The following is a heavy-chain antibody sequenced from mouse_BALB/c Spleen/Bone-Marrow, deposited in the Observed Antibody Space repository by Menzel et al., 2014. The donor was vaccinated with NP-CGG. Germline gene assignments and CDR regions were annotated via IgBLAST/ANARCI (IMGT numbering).Heavy chain of an antibody. J-gene: IGHJ3*01. Sequence: VQLQQSGAELVRPGSSVKISCKASGYAFSSYWLNWVKQRPGQGLEWIRQIHPGEGDTNYNGKFKVKATMTADKSSSTGNMKHSSLKAEDHAVYFCARGGIFYGSSLFSYWGVGTLGTVAA. D-gene: IGHD2-1*01. CDR3: ARGGIFYGSSLFSY. V-gene: IGHV1-80*01. CDR1: GYAFSSYW. CDR2: IHPGEGDT.